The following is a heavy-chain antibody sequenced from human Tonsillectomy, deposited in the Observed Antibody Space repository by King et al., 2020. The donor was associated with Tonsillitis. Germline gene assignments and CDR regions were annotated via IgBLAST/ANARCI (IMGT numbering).Heavy chain of an antibody. V-gene: IGHV3-48*03. Sequence: VQLVESGGGLVQPGGSLRLSCTASGFTFSSYEMNWVRQAPGKGLEWVSYISSSSNTIYYADSLKGRFTISRDNAKNSLYLQMNSLRAEDTAVYYCARGNNDFWSGQTLYFDYWGQGTLVTVSS. CDR3: ARGNNDFWSGQTLYFDY. D-gene: IGHD3-3*01. J-gene: IGHJ4*02. CDR2: ISSSSNTI. CDR1: GFTFSSYE.